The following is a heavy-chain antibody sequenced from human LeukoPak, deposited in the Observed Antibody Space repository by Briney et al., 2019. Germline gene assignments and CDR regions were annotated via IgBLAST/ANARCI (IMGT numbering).Heavy chain of an antibody. CDR2: IYYSGST. CDR3: ARSEDCGSDCYSPVYYYYYYMDV. D-gene: IGHD2-21*02. CDR1: GGSISSYY. Sequence: SETLSLTCTVSGGSISSYYWSWIRQPPGKGLEWIGYIYYSGSTNYNPSLKSRVTISVDTSKNQFSLKLSSVTAADTAVYYCARSEDCGSDCYSPVYYYYYYMDVWGKGTTVTVSS. V-gene: IGHV4-59*01. J-gene: IGHJ6*03.